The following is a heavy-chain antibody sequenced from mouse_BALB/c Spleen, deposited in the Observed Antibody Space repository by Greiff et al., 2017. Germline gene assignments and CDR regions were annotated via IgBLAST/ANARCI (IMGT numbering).Heavy chain of an antibody. J-gene: IGHJ2*01. CDR1: GYTFTSYW. Sequence: DLVKPGASVTLSCKASGYTFTSYWINWIKQRPGQGLEWIGRIAPGSGSTYYNEMFKGKATLTVDTSSSTAYIQLSSLSSEDSAVYFCARREVYFDYWGQGTTLTVSS. CDR2: IAPGSGST. CDR3: ARREVYFDY. V-gene: IGHV1S41*01.